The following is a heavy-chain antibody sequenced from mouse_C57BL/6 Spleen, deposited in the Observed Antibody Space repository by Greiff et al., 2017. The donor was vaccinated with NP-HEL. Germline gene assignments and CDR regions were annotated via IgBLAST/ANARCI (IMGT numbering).Heavy chain of an antibody. CDR3: ARSVTTVVASYYFDY. V-gene: IGHV1-26*01. J-gene: IGHJ2*01. CDR1: GYTFTDYY. D-gene: IGHD1-1*01. CDR2: INPNNGGT. Sequence: EVQLQQSGPELVKPGASVKISCKASGYTFTDYYMNWVKQSHGKSLEWIGDINPNNGGTSYNQKFKGKATLTVDKSSSTAYMELRSLTSEDSAVYYCARSVTTVVASYYFDYWGQGTTLTVSS.